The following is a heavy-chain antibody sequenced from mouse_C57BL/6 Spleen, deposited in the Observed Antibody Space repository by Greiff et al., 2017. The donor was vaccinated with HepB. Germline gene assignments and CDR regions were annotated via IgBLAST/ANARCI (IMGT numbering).Heavy chain of an antibody. CDR2: ISDGGSYT. CDR3: ARDRAYYSNFAY. V-gene: IGHV5-4*01. D-gene: IGHD2-5*01. J-gene: IGHJ3*01. Sequence: EVKLQESGGGLVKPGGSLKLSCAASGFTFSSYAMSWVRQTPEKRLEWVATISDGGSYTYYPDNVKGRFTISRDNAKNNLYLQMSNLKSEDTAMYYCARDRAYYSNFAYWGQGTLVTVSA. CDR1: GFTFSSYA.